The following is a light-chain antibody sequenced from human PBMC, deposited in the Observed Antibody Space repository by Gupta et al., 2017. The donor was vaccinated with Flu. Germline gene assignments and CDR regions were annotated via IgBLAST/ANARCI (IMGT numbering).Light chain of an antibody. CDR3: QHNDSWLTCS. CDR1: RSIQNK. J-gene: IGKJ2*01. Sequence: DIAMTQSPGTLSVYPGERATLSCRASRSIQNKLAWYQQKPGQAPRLLIYDVSTRVTGIPARCGGGGYGINLTLTISSRQKEDFAVYYCQHNDSWLTCSFGQGTKLEIK. V-gene: IGKV3D-15*01. CDR2: DVS.